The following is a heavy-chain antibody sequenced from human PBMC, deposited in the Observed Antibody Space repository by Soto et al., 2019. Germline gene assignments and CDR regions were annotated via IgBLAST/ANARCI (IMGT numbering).Heavy chain of an antibody. V-gene: IGHV3-23*01. Sequence: GGSLRLSCAASGFTFSSYAMSWVRQAPGKGLEWVSAISGSGGSTYYADSVKGRFTISRDNSKNTLYLQMNSLRAEDTAVYYCAKGEGYSYGHGPVDYYYGMDVWGQGTTVTVSS. CDR2: ISGSGGST. CDR1: GFTFSSYA. CDR3: AKGEGYSYGHGPVDYYYGMDV. J-gene: IGHJ6*02. D-gene: IGHD5-18*01.